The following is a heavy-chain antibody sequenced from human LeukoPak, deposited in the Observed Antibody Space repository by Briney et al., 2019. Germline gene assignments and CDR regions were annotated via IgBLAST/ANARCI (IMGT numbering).Heavy chain of an antibody. CDR2: IYPDGSHI. D-gene: IGHD3/OR15-3a*01. CDR1: GYRFNDEW. Sequence: GESLKISCQASGYRFNDEWIGWVRQKPGEGLEWMGIIYPDGSHIAYSPSFQGQITISADRSITTAYLHWRSLRASDTAIYYCSLYVGQVTRVPEAFDIWGQGTRVTVST. J-gene: IGHJ3*02. V-gene: IGHV5-51*01. CDR3: SLYVGQVTRVPEAFDI.